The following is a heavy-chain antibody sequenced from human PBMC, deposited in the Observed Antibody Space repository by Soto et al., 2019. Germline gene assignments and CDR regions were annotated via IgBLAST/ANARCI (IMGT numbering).Heavy chain of an antibody. D-gene: IGHD3-16*02. Sequence: ASVKVSCKASGYTFTNYVMYWVRQAPGQSLEWVGWINAASGNTKYSQKFQDRVTLTRDTSATTVFIEMSSLGLEDTAVYFCARGRASFHFDYWGQGTSVTGSS. V-gene: IGHV1-3*01. CDR1: GYTFTNYV. CDR3: ARGRASFHFDY. CDR2: INAASGNT. J-gene: IGHJ4*02.